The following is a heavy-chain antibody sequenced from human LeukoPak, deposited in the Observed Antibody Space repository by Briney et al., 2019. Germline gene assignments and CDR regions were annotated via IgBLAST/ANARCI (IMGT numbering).Heavy chain of an antibody. CDR2: INPNSGGT. V-gene: IGHV1-2*02. J-gene: IGHJ6*03. Sequence: ASVKVSCKASGYTFTGYYMHWVRQAPGQGLEWMGWINPNSGGTNYAQKFQGRVTTTRDTSISTAYMELSRLRSDDTAVYYCARAHGRIVGATGYYYYYMDVWGKGTTVTVSS. CDR3: ARAHGRIVGATGYYYYYMDV. CDR1: GYTFTGYY. D-gene: IGHD1-26*01.